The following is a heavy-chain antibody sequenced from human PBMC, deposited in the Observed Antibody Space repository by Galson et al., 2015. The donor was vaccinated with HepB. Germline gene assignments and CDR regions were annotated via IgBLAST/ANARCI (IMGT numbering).Heavy chain of an antibody. J-gene: IGHJ4*02. V-gene: IGHV3-23*01. D-gene: IGHD1-26*01. Sequence: SLRLSCATSGFIFKNHAMTWVRQAPGQGLEWVSSISGSGAFTYYADSVKGRFPISSDNSKNMVHLHMNSLRAEDTALYYCAKDSVSGSYLPTYFDSWGQGTLVTVSS. CDR1: GFIFKNHA. CDR2: ISGSGAFT. CDR3: AKDSVSGSYLPTYFDS.